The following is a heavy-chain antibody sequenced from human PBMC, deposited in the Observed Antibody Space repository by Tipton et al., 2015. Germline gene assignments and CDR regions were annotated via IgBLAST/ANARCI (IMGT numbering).Heavy chain of an antibody. V-gene: IGHV1-69*06. Sequence: QSGAEVKKPGSSVKVSCKTSGGTFNTYAITWVRQAPGQGLEWMGGIVPIFDTPHYAQKFQGRLTITADKSTTTAFMELSSLRSDDTAVYYCARGGNYYDSGGRMDVWGQGTTVTVSS. CDR3: ARGGNYYDSGGRMDV. J-gene: IGHJ6*02. CDR2: IVPIFDTP. CDR1: GGTFNTYA. D-gene: IGHD3-22*01.